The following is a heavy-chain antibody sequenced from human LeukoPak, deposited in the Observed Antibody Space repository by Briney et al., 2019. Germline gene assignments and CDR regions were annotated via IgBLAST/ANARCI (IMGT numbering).Heavy chain of an antibody. Sequence: SQTLSLTCALYGVSFSGYYWSWIRQPPRKGLEWSWEINHIVSTNYNPSLKSRVTISVDTSKNQFSRKLSPMTGAETAVYYCARDIWVGVRWGVVVVPAAMDIDYWGQGTLVTVSS. D-gene: IGHD2-2*01. J-gene: IGHJ4*02. V-gene: IGHV4-34*01. CDR3: ARDIWVGVRWGVVVVPAAMDIDY. CDR1: GVSFSGYY. CDR2: INHIVST.